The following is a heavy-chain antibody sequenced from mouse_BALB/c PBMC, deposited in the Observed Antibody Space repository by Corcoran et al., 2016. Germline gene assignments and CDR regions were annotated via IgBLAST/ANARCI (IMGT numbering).Heavy chain of an antibody. J-gene: IGHJ2*01. CDR1: GYTFTSYV. D-gene: IGHD1-1*01. V-gene: IGHV1S136*01. CDR3: ARRENYYGSSYYFDY. CDR2: INPYNDGT. Sequence: EVQLQQSGPELVKPGASVKMSCKASGYTFTSYVMHWVKQKPGQGLEWIGYINPYNDGTKYNEKFKGKATLTSDKSSSTAYMELSSLTSEDSAVYYCARRENYYGSSYYFDYWGQGTTLTVSS.